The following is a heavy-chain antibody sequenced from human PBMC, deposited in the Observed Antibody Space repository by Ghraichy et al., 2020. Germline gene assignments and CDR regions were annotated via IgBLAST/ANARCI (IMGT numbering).Heavy chain of an antibody. V-gene: IGHV3-13*01. CDR3: ARDTYSGTFHWYFDL. CDR1: GFSFSSSD. J-gene: IGHJ2*01. D-gene: IGHD1-26*01. Sequence: GESLNISCAASGFSFSSSDMHWVRQVPGKGLEWVSAIDSAGGTYYHDSVKGRFTVSRQNARNFLSLQMNDLRPGDTAVYYCARDTYSGTFHWYFDLWGRGTLVTVSS. CDR2: IDSAGGT.